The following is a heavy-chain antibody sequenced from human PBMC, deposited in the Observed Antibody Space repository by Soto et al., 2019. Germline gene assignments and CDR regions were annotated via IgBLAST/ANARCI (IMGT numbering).Heavy chain of an antibody. CDR3: ARASYFRPSGIYYFVS. CDR2: VYSNGNT. V-gene: IGHV4-31*03. D-gene: IGHD3-10*01. J-gene: IGHJ4*02. CDR1: DDSLTTNKYA. Sequence: QVQLQESGPGLVKPSQTLSLTCTVSDDSLTTNKYAWTWIRQNPEKGLEWIGYVYSNGNTMSSPSIQTRVSMSVDTSKSHFSLMLSSVTAADTAVYFCARASYFRPSGIYYFVSWGQGTLVTVSS.